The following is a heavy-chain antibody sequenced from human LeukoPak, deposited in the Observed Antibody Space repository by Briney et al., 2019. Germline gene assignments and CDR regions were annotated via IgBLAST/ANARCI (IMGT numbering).Heavy chain of an antibody. D-gene: IGHD2-2*01. V-gene: IGHV1-46*01. Sequence: ASVTVSCTASGYTFTDFYIHWVRQAPGQGLEWMAKLIPSGGSPSYAQNFQGRVTVTSDTSTSTVHMDLSSLRSDDTAVYYCARGAYQHSDSWGQGTLVTVSS. CDR1: GYTFTDFY. CDR2: LIPSGGSP. J-gene: IGHJ4*02. CDR3: ARGAYQHSDS.